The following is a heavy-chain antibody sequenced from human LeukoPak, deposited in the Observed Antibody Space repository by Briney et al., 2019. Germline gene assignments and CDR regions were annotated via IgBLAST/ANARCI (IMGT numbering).Heavy chain of an antibody. CDR2: INHSGST. CDR1: GGSFSGYY. J-gene: IGHJ5*02. V-gene: IGHV4-34*01. D-gene: IGHD3-16*01. Sequence: SETLSLTCAVYGGSFSGYYWSWIRQLPGKGLEWIGEINHSGSTNYNPSLKSRVTISVDTSKNQFSLKLSSVTAADPAVYYCARVGRLYEGFDNWGQGTLVTVS. CDR3: ARVGRLYEGFDN.